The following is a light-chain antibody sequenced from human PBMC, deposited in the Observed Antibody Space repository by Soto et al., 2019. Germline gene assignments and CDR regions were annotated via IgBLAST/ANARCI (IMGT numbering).Light chain of an antibody. J-gene: IGKJ1*01. V-gene: IGKV3-11*01. CDR2: DAS. CDR1: QSVSIL. CDR3: QQRSNWPT. Sequence: IVMPQSPATLSVSPGERATLSFRASQSVSILLAWYQQKPGQAPRLLIYDASNRATGIPARFSGSGSETDFTLTISSLEPEDSAVYYCQQRSNWPTFGQGTKVDI.